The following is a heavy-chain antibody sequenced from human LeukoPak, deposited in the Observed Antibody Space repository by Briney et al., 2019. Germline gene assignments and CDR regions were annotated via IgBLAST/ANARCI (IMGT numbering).Heavy chain of an antibody. D-gene: IGHD2-8*01. Sequence: SETLSLTCAVYGGSISGYYWSWIRQPPGKGLEWIGEINHSGSTNYNPSLKSRVTISVDTSKNQFSLKLSSVTAADTAVYYCARPDYCTNGVCYKDDAFDIWGQGTMVTVSP. V-gene: IGHV4-34*01. CDR1: GGSISGYY. CDR2: INHSGST. J-gene: IGHJ3*02. CDR3: ARPDYCTNGVCYKDDAFDI.